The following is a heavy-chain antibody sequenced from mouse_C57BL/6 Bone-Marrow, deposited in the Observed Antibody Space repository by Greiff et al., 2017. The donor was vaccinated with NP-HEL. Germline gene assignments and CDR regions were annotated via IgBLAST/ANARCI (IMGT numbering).Heavy chain of an antibody. CDR1: GYTFTSYW. J-gene: IGHJ2*01. D-gene: IGHD3-3*01. V-gene: IGHV1-59*01. Sequence: QVQLQQPGAELVRPGTSVKLSCKASGYTFTSYWMHWVKQRPGQGLEWIGVIDPSDSYTNYNQKFKGKATLTVDTSSSTAYMHLSSLTSEDSAVYECARGKGGYWGKGTTLTVSS. CDR3: ARGKGGY. CDR2: IDPSDSYT.